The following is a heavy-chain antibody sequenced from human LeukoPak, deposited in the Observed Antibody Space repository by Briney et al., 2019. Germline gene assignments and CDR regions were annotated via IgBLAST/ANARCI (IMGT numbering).Heavy chain of an antibody. V-gene: IGHV1-46*01. Sequence: ASVKVSCKASGYTFTSYYMHWVRQAPGQGLEWMGIINPSGGSTSYAQKFQGRVTMTRDTSTSTVYMELSSLGSEDTAVYYCARVPHIAAAGDYWGQGTLVTVSS. D-gene: IGHD6-13*01. CDR2: INPSGGST. J-gene: IGHJ4*02. CDR3: ARVPHIAAAGDY. CDR1: GYTFTSYY.